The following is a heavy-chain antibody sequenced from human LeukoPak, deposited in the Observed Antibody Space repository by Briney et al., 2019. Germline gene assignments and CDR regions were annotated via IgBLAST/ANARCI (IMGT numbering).Heavy chain of an antibody. Sequence: PGGSLRLSCAASGFTFSSYAMHWVGQAPCKGLEWVAVISYDGSNKYCADSVKGRFTISRDNSKNTLYLQMNSLTAEDTAVYYCAEPGITMIGGVWGKGTTVTTSS. D-gene: IGHD3-10*02. CDR2: ISYDGSNK. V-gene: IGHV3-30*14. CDR3: AEPGITMIGGV. CDR1: GFTFSSYA. J-gene: IGHJ6*04.